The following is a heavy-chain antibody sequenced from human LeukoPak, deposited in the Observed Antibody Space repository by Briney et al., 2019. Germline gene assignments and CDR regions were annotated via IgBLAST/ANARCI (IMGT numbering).Heavy chain of an antibody. CDR1: GYSFNAYY. Sequence: ASVKVSCKASGYSFNAYYIHWVRQAPGQGLEWMGWINPNSGDTNYAQKFQAWVTMTRDTSISTAYMDLNRLRSDDTAVYYCARGRISIYSGYYYGMDVWGQGTTVTVSS. CDR2: INPNSGDT. J-gene: IGHJ6*02. CDR3: ARGRISIYSGYYYGMDV. D-gene: IGHD3-9*01. V-gene: IGHV1-2*04.